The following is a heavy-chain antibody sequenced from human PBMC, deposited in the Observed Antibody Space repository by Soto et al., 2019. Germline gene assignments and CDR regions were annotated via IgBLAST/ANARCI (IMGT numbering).Heavy chain of an antibody. Sequence: QITLKESGPTLVKPTQTLTLTCTFSGFSLSTSGVGVGWIRQPPGKALEWLALIYWDDDKRYSPSLKSRLTITKDTSKNQVVLTMTNMDPVDTATYYCAHRQGVTGTTRPFWVDPWGQGTLVTVSS. J-gene: IGHJ5*02. CDR2: IYWDDDK. CDR3: AHRQGVTGTTRPFWVDP. D-gene: IGHD1-20*01. CDR1: GFSLSTSGVG. V-gene: IGHV2-5*02.